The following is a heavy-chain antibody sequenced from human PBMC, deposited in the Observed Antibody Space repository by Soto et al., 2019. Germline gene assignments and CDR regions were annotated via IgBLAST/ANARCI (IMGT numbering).Heavy chain of an antibody. D-gene: IGHD6-19*01. Sequence: SVKVSCKASGGTFSSYAISWVRQAPGQGLEWMGGIIPIFGTANYAQKFQGRVTITADESTSTAYMELSSLRSEDTAVYYCARVSLQLAVAGPFDYWGQGTLVTVSS. CDR1: GGTFSSYA. CDR2: IIPIFGTA. CDR3: ARVSLQLAVAGPFDY. J-gene: IGHJ4*02. V-gene: IGHV1-69*13.